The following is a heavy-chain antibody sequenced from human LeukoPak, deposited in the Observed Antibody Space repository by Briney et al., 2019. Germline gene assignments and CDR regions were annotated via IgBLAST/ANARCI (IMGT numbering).Heavy chain of an antibody. D-gene: IGHD7-27*01. V-gene: IGHV3-23*01. CDR2: ITDSGSAT. CDR1: GFTFDSYA. J-gene: IGHJ5*02. Sequence: GGSLRLSCAVSGFTFDSYAMTWVRQAPGKGLEWVSAITDSGSATFYADSVKGRFIISRDSSKNTLYLQMSSLRADDTAVYYCARDGPNWGRDFDHWGQGTLVIVSS. CDR3: ARDGPNWGRDFDH.